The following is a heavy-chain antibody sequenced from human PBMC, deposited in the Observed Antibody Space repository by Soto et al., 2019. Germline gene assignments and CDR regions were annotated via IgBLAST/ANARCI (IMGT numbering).Heavy chain of an antibody. Sequence: SVKVSCKASGGTFSSYAISWVRQAPGQGLEWMGGIIPIFGTANYAQKFQGRVTITADESTSTAYMELSSLRSEDTAVYYCARYEQWLVSGEYYFDYWGQGTLVTVSS. V-gene: IGHV1-69*13. J-gene: IGHJ4*02. CDR2: IIPIFGTA. CDR3: ARYEQWLVSGEYYFDY. CDR1: GGTFSSYA. D-gene: IGHD6-19*01.